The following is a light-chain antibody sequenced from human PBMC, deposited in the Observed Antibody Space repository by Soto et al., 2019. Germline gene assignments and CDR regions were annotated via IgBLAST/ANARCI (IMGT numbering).Light chain of an antibody. CDR2: WAS. V-gene: IGKV4-1*01. CDR1: QSVLYSSNNKNY. CDR3: QQYYSTPRT. Sequence: IVMTQSPDSLAVSLGERATINCKSSQSVLYSSNNKNYLAWYQQKPGQPPKLLIYWASTRESGVPDRFSGSGSGTDFTLTISSLQAEDVAVYYCQQYYSTPRTFGQETKVDIK. J-gene: IGKJ1*01.